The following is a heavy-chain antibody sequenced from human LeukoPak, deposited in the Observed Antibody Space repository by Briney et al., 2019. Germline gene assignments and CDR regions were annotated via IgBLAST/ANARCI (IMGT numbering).Heavy chain of an antibody. D-gene: IGHD6-19*01. CDR3: ARVAASASSGWYYFDY. CDR2: ISSSGSTI. Sequence: GGPLRLSCAASGFTFSSHGMSWVRQAPGKGLEWVSYISSSGSTIYYADSVKGRFTISRDNAKNSLYLQMNSLRAEDTAVYYCARVAASASSGWYYFDYWGQGTLVTVSS. J-gene: IGHJ4*02. V-gene: IGHV3-48*04. CDR1: GFTFSSHG.